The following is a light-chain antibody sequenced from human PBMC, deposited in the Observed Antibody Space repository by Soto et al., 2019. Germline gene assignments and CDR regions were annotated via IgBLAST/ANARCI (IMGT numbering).Light chain of an antibody. CDR3: NSYTSSSTYV. Sequence: QSALTQPASVSGSPGQSITISCTGTSSDVGGVNYVSWYQQHPGKAPKLMIYDVTHRPSGVSYRFSGSKSGNTASLTISWLQAEDEADYYCNSYTSSSTYVFGTGTKLTVL. CDR2: DVT. J-gene: IGLJ1*01. V-gene: IGLV2-14*03. CDR1: SSDVGGVNY.